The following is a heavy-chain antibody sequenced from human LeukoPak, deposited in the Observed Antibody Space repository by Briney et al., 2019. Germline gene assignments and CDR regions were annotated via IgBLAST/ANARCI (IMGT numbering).Heavy chain of an antibody. Sequence: ASVKVSCKASGYTFTDYTINWVRQAPGEGLEWMGWINTNTGNPTYAQGFTGRFVFSLDTSVSTAYLQISSLKAEDTAVYFCARGGPHDYWGQGTLVTVSS. D-gene: IGHD3-16*01. CDR3: ARGGPHDY. V-gene: IGHV7-4-1*02. CDR1: GYTFTDYT. J-gene: IGHJ4*02. CDR2: INTNTGNP.